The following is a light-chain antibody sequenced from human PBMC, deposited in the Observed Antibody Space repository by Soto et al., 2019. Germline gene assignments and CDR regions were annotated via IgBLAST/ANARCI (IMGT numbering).Light chain of an antibody. CDR3: QSYDSSLSVSV. Sequence: QPVLTQPPSVSGAPGQRVTISCTGSSSNIGAGYDVQWYQQLPGTAPKLLIYGDTNRPSGVPDRFSGSNSSTSASLAITGLQAEDESDYYCQSYDSSLSVSVFGGGTKLTVL. CDR2: GDT. V-gene: IGLV1-40*01. CDR1: SSNIGAGYD. J-gene: IGLJ3*02.